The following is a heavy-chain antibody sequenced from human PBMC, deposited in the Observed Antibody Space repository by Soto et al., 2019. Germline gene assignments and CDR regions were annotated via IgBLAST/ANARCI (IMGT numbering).Heavy chain of an antibody. CDR2: ISKSGTA. CDR3: ARALGSRFMEWPRFDP. V-gene: IGHV4-30-4*01. CDR1: GSSIRIGDYR. Sequence: SETLSLTCTVFGSSIRIGDYRRTWIRQSPGKGLEWIGFISKSGTAKYNPSLSTRVSISVDTSRNQFSLKLNFVSAADTAVYYCARALGSRFMEWPRFDPWGQGKLVTVSS. D-gene: IGHD3-3*01. J-gene: IGHJ5*02.